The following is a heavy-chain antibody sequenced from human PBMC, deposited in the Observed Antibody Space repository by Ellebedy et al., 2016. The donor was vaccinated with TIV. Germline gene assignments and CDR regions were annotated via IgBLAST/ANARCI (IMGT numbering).Heavy chain of an antibody. CDR1: GYTFTSFG. CDR2: IGTYSGHT. D-gene: IGHD2-2*01. Sequence: AASVKVSCKASGYTFTSFGITWVRHAPGQGPEWMGWIGTYSGHTNYARKFQGRVTMTTDTFTSTAYMELRSRTSDDTAVYYCARDFHCTSNNCYERPSLYYFDSWGQGTLVTVSS. V-gene: IGHV1-18*01. CDR3: ARDFHCTSNNCYERPSLYYFDS. J-gene: IGHJ4*02.